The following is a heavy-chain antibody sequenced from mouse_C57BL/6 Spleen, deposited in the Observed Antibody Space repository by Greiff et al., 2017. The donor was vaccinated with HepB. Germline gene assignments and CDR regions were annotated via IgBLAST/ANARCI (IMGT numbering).Heavy chain of an antibody. D-gene: IGHD1-1*01. Sequence: EVQLQQSGPELVKPGASVKMSCKASGYTFTDYNMHWVKQSHGKSLEWIGYINPNNGGTSYNQKFKGKATLTVNKSSSTAYMELRSLTSEDSAVYYCARGGLYYYGSSSYFDYWGQGTTLTVSS. J-gene: IGHJ2*01. CDR2: INPNNGGT. CDR1: GYTFTDYN. V-gene: IGHV1-22*01. CDR3: ARGGLYYYGSSSYFDY.